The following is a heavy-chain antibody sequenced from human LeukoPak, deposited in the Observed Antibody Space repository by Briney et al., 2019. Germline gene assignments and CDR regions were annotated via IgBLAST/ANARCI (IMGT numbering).Heavy chain of an antibody. D-gene: IGHD2-15*01. CDR3: ARDDAALGFDY. V-gene: IGHV1-2*02. J-gene: IGHJ4*02. CDR1: RYTLTELS. CDR2: INPNSGGT. Sequence: ASVKVSCKVSRYTLTELSMHWVRQAPGQGLEWMGWINPNSGGTNYAQKFQGRVTMTRDTSISTAYMELSRLRSDDTAVYYCARDDAALGFDYWGQGTLVTVSS.